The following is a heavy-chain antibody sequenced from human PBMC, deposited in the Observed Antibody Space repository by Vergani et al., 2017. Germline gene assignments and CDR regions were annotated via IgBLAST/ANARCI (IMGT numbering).Heavy chain of an antibody. V-gene: IGHV1-69*13. Sequence: QVQLVQSGAEVKKPGASVKVSCKVSGYTLTELSMHWVRQAPGKGLEWMGGIIPIFGTANYAQKFQGRATITADESTSTAYMELSSLRSDDTAVYYCARGLKGVRDDWGQGTLVTVSS. J-gene: IGHJ4*02. CDR2: IIPIFGTA. CDR1: GYTLTELS. CDR3: ARGLKGVRDD. D-gene: IGHD1-1*01.